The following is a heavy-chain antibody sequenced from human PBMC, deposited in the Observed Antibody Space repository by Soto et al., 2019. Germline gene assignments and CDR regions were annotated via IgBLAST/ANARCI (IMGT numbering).Heavy chain of an antibody. D-gene: IGHD3-10*01. CDR1: GGSISSYY. CDR2: IYTSGST. Sequence: TSETLSLTCTVSGGSISSYYWSWIRQPAGKGLEWIGRIYTSGSTNYNPSLKSRVTMSVDTSKNQFSLKLSSVTAADTAVYYCARDTITMVRGVIPDYYYRMDVWGHGTTVTV. J-gene: IGHJ6*01. V-gene: IGHV4-4*07. CDR3: ARDTITMVRGVIPDYYYRMDV.